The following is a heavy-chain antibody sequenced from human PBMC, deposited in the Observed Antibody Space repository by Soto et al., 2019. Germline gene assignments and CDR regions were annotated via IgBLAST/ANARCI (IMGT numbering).Heavy chain of an antibody. CDR2: ISYDGSNK. J-gene: IGHJ6*02. CDR1: GFTFSSYG. D-gene: IGHD4-17*01. Sequence: QVQLVESGGGVVQPGRSLRLSCAASGFTFSSYGMHWVRQAPGKGLEWVAVISYDGSNKYYADSVKGRFTISRDNSKNTLYLQMNSLRAEDTAVYYCAKAPNPTTAPEYGMDVWGQGTTVTVSS. CDR3: AKAPNPTTAPEYGMDV. V-gene: IGHV3-30*18.